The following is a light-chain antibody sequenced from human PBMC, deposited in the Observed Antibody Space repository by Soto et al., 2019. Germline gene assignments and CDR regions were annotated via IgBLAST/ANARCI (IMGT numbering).Light chain of an antibody. CDR2: GVS. V-gene: IGLV2-14*01. CDR1: SSDVGGSNH. Sequence: QSALTQPASVSGSPGQSITLSCTGTSSDVGGSNHVSWYQQHPGTAPKLMIYGVSNRPSGISNRVSVSKSGNTASLTISGLQAEDEADYYCSSYTSTTLVFGGGTKLTVL. J-gene: IGLJ2*01. CDR3: SSYTSTTLV.